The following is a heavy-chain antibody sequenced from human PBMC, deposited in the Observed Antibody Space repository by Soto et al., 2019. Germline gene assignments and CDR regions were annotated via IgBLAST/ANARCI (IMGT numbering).Heavy chain of an antibody. CDR3: ARDPPYCSSTSCHHYYYMDV. CDR1: GFTFSSYS. J-gene: IGHJ6*03. V-gene: IGHV3-48*01. Sequence: GGSLRLSCAASGFTFSSYSMNWVRQAPGKGREWVSYISSSSSTIYYADSVKGRFTISRDNAKNSRYLQMNSLRAEDTAVYYCARDPPYCSSTSCHHYYYMDVWGKGTTVTVSS. D-gene: IGHD2-2*01. CDR2: ISSSSSTI.